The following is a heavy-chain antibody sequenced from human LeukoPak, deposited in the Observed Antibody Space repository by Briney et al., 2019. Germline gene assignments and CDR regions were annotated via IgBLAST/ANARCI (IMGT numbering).Heavy chain of an antibody. CDR1: GYTFTSYD. CDR3: ARGAINSFTTVTSFDY. CDR2: MNPNSGNT. J-gene: IGHJ4*02. D-gene: IGHD4-17*01. Sequence: ASVKVSCKASGYTFTSYDINWVRQAAGQGLEWMGWMNPNSGNTDYAQKFQGRVTLLRNTSINTAYMEVSSLRSEDTAVYYCARGAINSFTTVTSFDYWGQGTPVTVSS. V-gene: IGHV1-8*03.